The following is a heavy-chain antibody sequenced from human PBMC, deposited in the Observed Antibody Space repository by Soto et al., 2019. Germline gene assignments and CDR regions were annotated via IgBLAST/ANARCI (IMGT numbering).Heavy chain of an antibody. Sequence: SETLYLTCAVSAGSISSYYWSWIRQPPGKGLEWIGYIYYSGSTNYNPSLKSRVTISVDTSKNQFSLKLSSVTAADTAVYYCARDLDGSGSMGFDYWGQGTLVTAPQ. CDR1: AGSISSYY. CDR3: ARDLDGSGSMGFDY. J-gene: IGHJ4*02. V-gene: IGHV4-59*01. D-gene: IGHD3-10*01. CDR2: IYYSGST.